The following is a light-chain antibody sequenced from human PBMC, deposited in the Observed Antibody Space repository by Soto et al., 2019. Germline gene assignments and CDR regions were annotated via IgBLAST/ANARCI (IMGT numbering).Light chain of an antibody. CDR1: SSDVANYNY. J-gene: IGLJ1*01. CDR3: SSYTSSSPYV. CDR2: DVS. Sequence: QSALTQPASVSGSPGQSITISCTGTSSDVANYNYISWYQQHPGKAPKLIIHDVSNRPSGISYRFSGSESGNTASLTISGLQAEDEADYYCSSYTSSSPYVFGSGTTLTVL. V-gene: IGLV2-14*01.